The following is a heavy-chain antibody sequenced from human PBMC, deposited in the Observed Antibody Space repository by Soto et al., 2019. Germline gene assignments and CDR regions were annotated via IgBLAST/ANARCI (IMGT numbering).Heavy chain of an antibody. Sequence: EVQLVESGGGLVQPGGSLRLSCLASGFTFSSYWMHWVRQAPGKGLVWVSSISNDGSSIYADPVKGRFTISRDNAKNTLYLQMNSLRAEDTAVYYCARLPNKSPQNWGQGTLVIVSP. CDR1: GFTFSSYW. CDR3: ARLPNKSPQN. CDR2: ISNDGSS. V-gene: IGHV3-74*01. J-gene: IGHJ1*01.